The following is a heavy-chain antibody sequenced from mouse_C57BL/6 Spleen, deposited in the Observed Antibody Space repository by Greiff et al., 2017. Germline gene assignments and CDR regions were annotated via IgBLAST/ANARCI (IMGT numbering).Heavy chain of an antibody. V-gene: IGHV1-18*01. CDR1: GYTFTDYN. Sequence: VQLKESGPELVKPGASVKIPCKASGYTFTDYNMDWVKQSHGKSLEWIGDINPNNGGTIYNQKFKGKATLTVDKSSSTAYMELRSLTSEDTAVYYCARIFHYYGSTYAMDYWGQGTSVTVSS. J-gene: IGHJ4*01. CDR3: ARIFHYYGSTYAMDY. D-gene: IGHD1-1*01. CDR2: INPNNGGT.